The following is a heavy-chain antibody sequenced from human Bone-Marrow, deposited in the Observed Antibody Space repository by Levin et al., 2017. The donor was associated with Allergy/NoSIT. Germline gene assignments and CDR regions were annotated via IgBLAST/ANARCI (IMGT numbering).Heavy chain of an antibody. CDR2: ISGSGGST. Sequence: GGSLRLSCAASGFTFSSYAMSWVRQAPGKGLEWVSAISGSGGSTYYADSVKGRFTISRDNSKNTLYLQMNSLRAEDTAVYYCAYVLLWFGELLNGSGDYWGQGTLVTVSS. D-gene: IGHD3-10*01. CDR1: GFTFSSYA. J-gene: IGHJ4*02. V-gene: IGHV3-23*01. CDR3: AYVLLWFGELLNGSGDY.